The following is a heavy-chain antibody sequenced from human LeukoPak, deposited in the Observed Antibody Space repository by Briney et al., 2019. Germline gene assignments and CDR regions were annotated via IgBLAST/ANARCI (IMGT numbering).Heavy chain of an antibody. J-gene: IGHJ6*02. CDR2: INHSGST. D-gene: IGHD3-22*01. CDR1: GGSFSGYY. Sequence: SETLSLTCAVYGGSFSGYYWSWIRQPPGKGLEWIGEINHSGSTNYNPSLKSRVTISVDTSKNQFSLRLSSVTAADTAVYYCARGRVASSGYYPAYYYYGMDVWAKGPRSPSP. V-gene: IGHV4-34*01. CDR3: ARGRVASSGYYPAYYYYGMDV.